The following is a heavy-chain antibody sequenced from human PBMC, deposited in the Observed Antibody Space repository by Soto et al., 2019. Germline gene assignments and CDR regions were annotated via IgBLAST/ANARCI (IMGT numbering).Heavy chain of an antibody. CDR3: ARASPVVTDV. Sequence: QVQLQESGPGLVKPSQTLSLTCTVSGGSISSGDYYWSWIRQPPGKGLEWIGYIYYSGSSYYNPSLKRRVTRAVYTSKTQFSPKLSSVTAADTAVYYCARASPVVTDVWGQGTTVTVSS. CDR1: GGSISSGDYY. J-gene: IGHJ6*02. V-gene: IGHV4-30-4*01. D-gene: IGHD5-18*01. CDR2: IYYSGSS.